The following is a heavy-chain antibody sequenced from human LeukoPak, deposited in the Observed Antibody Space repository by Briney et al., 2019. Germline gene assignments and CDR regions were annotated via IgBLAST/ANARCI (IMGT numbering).Heavy chain of an antibody. D-gene: IGHD6-6*01. J-gene: IGHJ4*02. V-gene: IGHV5-51*01. CDR3: ARRDSSSGVDY. CDR1: GYSFTSYW. CDR2: IYPGDSDT. Sequence: VESMKISCKGSGYSFTSYWIGWVRQMPGKGVEWMGIIYPGDSDTRYRPSFQGQVTISADKSISTAYLQWRSLKASDTAMYYCARRDSSSGVDYWGQGTLVTVSS.